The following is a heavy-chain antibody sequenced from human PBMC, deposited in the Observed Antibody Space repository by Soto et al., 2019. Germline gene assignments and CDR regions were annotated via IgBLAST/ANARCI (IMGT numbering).Heavy chain of an antibody. CDR3: ARLGGLSYYDILTGYYSSFDP. D-gene: IGHD3-9*01. CDR2: INHSGST. V-gene: IGHV4-34*01. J-gene: IGHJ5*02. CDR1: GGSFSGYY. Sequence: SETLSLTCAVYGGSFSGYYWSWIRQPPGKGLEWIGEINHSGSTNYNPSLKSRVTISVDTSKNQFSLKLSSVTAADTAVYYCARLGGLSYYDILTGYYSSFDPWGQGTLVTVSS.